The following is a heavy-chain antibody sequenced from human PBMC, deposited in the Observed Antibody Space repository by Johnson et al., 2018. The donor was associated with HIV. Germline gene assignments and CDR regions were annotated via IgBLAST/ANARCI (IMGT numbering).Heavy chain of an antibody. CDR3: AREIGGRDDAFDI. CDR2: INRAGKT. Sequence: AQLVESGGGLLQPGGSLRLSCAASGFTFSNYDMHWVRQSTEKGLEWVSAINRAGKTYDPDSMKGRFTISRENVKNSLYLQMNSLTVGDTGVYYCAREIGGRDDAFDIWGQGTMVTVSS. D-gene: IGHD3-22*01. V-gene: IGHV3-13*01. J-gene: IGHJ3*02. CDR1: GFTFSNYD.